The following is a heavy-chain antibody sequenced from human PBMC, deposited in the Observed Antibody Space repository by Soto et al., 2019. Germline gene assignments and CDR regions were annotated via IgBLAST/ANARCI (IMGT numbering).Heavy chain of an antibody. V-gene: IGHV3-23*01. J-gene: IGHJ4*02. Sequence: GSLRLSCAASGFTFSSFAMSWVRQAPRKGLDWVSAISGSGGSTYSADSVKGRFTISRDHSKNTLYLQMSSLRAEDTAVYYFVIGFFAVKGSPPDFWGQVSLVTFS. CDR2: ISGSGGST. D-gene: IGHD3-10*01. CDR3: VIGFFAVKGSPPDF. CDR1: GFTFSSFA.